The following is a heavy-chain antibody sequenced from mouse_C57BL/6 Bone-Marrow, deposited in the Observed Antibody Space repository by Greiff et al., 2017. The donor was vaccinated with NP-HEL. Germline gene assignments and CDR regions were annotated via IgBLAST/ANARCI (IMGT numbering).Heavy chain of an antibody. D-gene: IGHD1-1*01. CDR2: ISYDGSN. Sequence: ESGPGLVKPSQSLSLTCSVTGYSITSGYYWNWIRQFPGNKLEWMGYISYDGSNNYNPTLKNRIFMTPDKSKNQFFLKLNYVTTEDTATYYCARVLYGSSPHWYFDVWGTGTTVTVSS. J-gene: IGHJ1*03. V-gene: IGHV3-6*01. CDR1: GYSITSGYY. CDR3: ARVLYGSSPHWYFDV.